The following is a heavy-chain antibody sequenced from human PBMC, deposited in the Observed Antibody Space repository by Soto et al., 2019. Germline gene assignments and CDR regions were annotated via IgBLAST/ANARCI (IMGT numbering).Heavy chain of an antibody. J-gene: IGHJ6*03. Sequence: GASLKISCKGSGYSFTSYWNGWVRQMPGKGLEWMGIIYPGDSDTRYSPSFQGQVTISADKSISTAYLQWSSLKASDTAMYYCARMLEDYYYYMDVWGKGTTVTVSS. CDR1: GYSFTSYW. V-gene: IGHV5-51*01. D-gene: IGHD3-10*02. CDR2: IYPGDSDT. CDR3: ARMLEDYYYYMDV.